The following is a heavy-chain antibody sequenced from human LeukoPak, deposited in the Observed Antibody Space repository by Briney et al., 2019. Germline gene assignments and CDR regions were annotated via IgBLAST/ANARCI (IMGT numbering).Heavy chain of an antibody. V-gene: IGHV1-2*02. CDR3: AREVTMVRGGNWFDP. Sequence: ASVKVSCKASGYTFTGYYMHWVRQAPGQGLEWMGWINPNSGGTNYAQKFQGRVTMTRDTSISTAYMELSRLRSDDTAVYYCAREVTMVRGGNWFDPWGQGTLVTVSS. CDR1: GYTFTGYY. D-gene: IGHD3-10*01. J-gene: IGHJ5*02. CDR2: INPNSGGT.